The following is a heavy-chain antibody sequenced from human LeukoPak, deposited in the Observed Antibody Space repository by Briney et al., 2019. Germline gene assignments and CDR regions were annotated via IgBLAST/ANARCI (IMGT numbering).Heavy chain of an antibody. CDR3: ARVTGGANFDH. Sequence: SVKVSCKASGGTFSSYAISWVRQAPGQGLEWMGGIIPFFGTANYAQKFQGRVTITADESTSTAYMELSSLRSEDTAVYYCARVTGGANFDHWGQGTLVNVSS. CDR2: IIPFFGTA. D-gene: IGHD1-14*01. J-gene: IGHJ4*02. CDR1: GGTFSSYA. V-gene: IGHV1-69*13.